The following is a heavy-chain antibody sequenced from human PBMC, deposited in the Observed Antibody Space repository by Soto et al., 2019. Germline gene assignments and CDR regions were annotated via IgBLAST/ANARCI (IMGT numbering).Heavy chain of an antibody. CDR1: GGSISSYY. D-gene: IGHD6-19*01. CDR2: IYYSGST. CDR3: VALNSGWFFCYFDY. J-gene: IGHJ4*02. Sequence: SETLSLTCTVSGGSISSYYWSWIRQPPGKGLEWIGYIYYSGSTNYNPSLKSRVTISVDTSNNQSFLNLISVTAADTAVYYCVALNSGWFFCYFDYLGEVPLFTVS. V-gene: IGHV4-59*01.